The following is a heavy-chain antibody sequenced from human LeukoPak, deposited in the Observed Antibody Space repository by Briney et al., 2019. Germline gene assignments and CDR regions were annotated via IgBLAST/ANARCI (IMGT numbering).Heavy chain of an antibody. CDR1: GFTFDDYA. CDR3: AKASYDSSGYYRVGYFDY. J-gene: IGHJ4*02. D-gene: IGHD3-22*01. Sequence: GGSLRLSCAASGFTFDDYAMHWVRQAPGKGLEWVSLISWDGGSTYYADSVKGRFTISRDNSKNSLYLQMNSLRAEDTALYYCAKASYDSSGYYRVGYFDYWGQGTLVTVSS. V-gene: IGHV3-43D*03. CDR2: ISWDGGST.